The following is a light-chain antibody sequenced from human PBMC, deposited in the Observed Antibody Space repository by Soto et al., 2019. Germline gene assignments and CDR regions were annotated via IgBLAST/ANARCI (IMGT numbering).Light chain of an antibody. CDR3: SSYTSSSTYVV. Sequence: QSALTHPASVSGSPVQSITISCTGTSSDVGGYNYVSWYQQHPGKAPKLMIYDVSNRPSGVSNRFSGSKSGNTASLTISGLQAEDEADYYCSSYTSSSTYVVFGGGTKLPVL. CDR2: DVS. V-gene: IGLV2-14*01. CDR1: SSDVGGYNY. J-gene: IGLJ2*01.